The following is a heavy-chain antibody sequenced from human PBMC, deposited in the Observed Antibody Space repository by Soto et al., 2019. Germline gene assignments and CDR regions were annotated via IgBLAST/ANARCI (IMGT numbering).Heavy chain of an antibody. CDR3: AAYVDTAINFDY. V-gene: IGHV1-69*13. D-gene: IGHD5-18*01. J-gene: IGHJ4*02. CDR1: GGTFSSYA. CDR2: IIPIFGTA. Sequence: GASVKVSCKASGGTFSSYAISWVRQAPGQGLEWMGGIIPIFGTANYAQKFQGRVTITADESTSTAYMELSSLRSEDTAVYYCAAYVDTAINFDYWGQGTLVTVSS.